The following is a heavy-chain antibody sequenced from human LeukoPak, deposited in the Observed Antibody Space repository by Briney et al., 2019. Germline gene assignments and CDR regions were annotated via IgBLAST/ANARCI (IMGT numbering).Heavy chain of an antibody. D-gene: IGHD6-19*01. Sequence: GRSLRLSCAASGFTFSGYAIHWVRQAPGKGLEWVSSISVGSDYIYYADSVKGRFTVSRDNSKSTLYLQMNSLRAEDTAVYFCARIAVSGLWYFDLWGRGTLVTVSS. CDR3: ARIAVSGLWYFDL. V-gene: IGHV3-21*04. J-gene: IGHJ2*01. CDR2: ISVGSDYI. CDR1: GFTFSGYA.